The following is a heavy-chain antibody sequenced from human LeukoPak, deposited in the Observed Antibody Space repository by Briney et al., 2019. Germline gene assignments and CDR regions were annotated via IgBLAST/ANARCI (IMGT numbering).Heavy chain of an antibody. CDR1: GGSISSYY. D-gene: IGHD3-3*01. V-gene: IGHV4-59*01. CDR3: AREIIAIFGVVDYYYYYYMDV. Sequence: SETLSLTCTVSGGSISSYYWSWIRQPPGKGLEWIGYIYYSGSTNYNPSLKSRVTISVDTSKNQFSLKLSSVTAADTAVYYCAREIIAIFGVVDYYYYYYMDVWGKGTTVTVSS. J-gene: IGHJ6*03. CDR2: IYYSGST.